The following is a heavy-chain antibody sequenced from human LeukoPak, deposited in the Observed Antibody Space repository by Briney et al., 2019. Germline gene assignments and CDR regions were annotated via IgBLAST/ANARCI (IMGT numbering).Heavy chain of an antibody. CDR3: ARGRVGQWLVDAFDI. D-gene: IGHD6-19*01. V-gene: IGHV3-7*01. Sequence: GGSLRLSCVASGFTFSSRDWMTWVRQAPGKGLEWVANIKQDGSEKNYVDSVKGRFTISRDNAKNSLNLQVNSLRAEDTAVYYCARGRVGQWLVDAFDIWGQGTMVTVSS. J-gene: IGHJ3*02. CDR2: IKQDGSEK. CDR1: GFTFSSRDW.